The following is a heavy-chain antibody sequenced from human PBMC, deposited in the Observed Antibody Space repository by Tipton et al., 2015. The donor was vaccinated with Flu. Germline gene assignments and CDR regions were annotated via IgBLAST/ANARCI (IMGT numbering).Heavy chain of an antibody. V-gene: IGHV3-7*01. CDR2: INQDGSEE. D-gene: IGHD3-16*01. CDR1: GFPFSEFW. CDR3: ARFAGGP. J-gene: IGHJ5*02. Sequence: SLRLSCAASGFPFSEFWMHWVRQAPGKGLEWVAHINQDGSEESYVESVKGRFTISRDNARNSLYLEMNILRAEDTAVYHCARFAGGPWGQGTLVTVSS.